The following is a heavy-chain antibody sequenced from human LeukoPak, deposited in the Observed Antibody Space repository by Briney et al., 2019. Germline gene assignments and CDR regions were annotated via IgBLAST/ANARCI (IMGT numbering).Heavy chain of an antibody. CDR2: VNTDGGST. CDR1: GFTFGSYW. V-gene: IGHV3-74*01. CDR3: GRGFSIVPAGIPDY. J-gene: IGHJ4*02. Sequence: GGSLRLSCAASGFTFGSYWMHWVRQAPGKGLVWVSRVNTDGGSTTYADSVKGRFTISRDNAKNTLYLQMNSLRAEDTAVYYCGRGFSIVPAGIPDYWGLGTLVTVSS. D-gene: IGHD2-2*02.